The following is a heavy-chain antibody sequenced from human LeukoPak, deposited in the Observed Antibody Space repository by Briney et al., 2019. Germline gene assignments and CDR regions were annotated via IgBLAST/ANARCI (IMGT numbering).Heavy chain of an antibody. J-gene: IGHJ1*01. D-gene: IGHD6-13*01. CDR3: ARPSGDSSSWYSYQH. CDR2: IYTSGST. Sequence: SETLSLTCAVSGGSISGYYWSWIRQPAGKGLEWIGRIYTSGSTNYNPSLKSRVTMSVDTSKNQFSLNLNSVTAADTAVYYCARPSGDSSSWYSYQHWGQGTLVTVSS. CDR1: GGSISGYY. V-gene: IGHV4-4*07.